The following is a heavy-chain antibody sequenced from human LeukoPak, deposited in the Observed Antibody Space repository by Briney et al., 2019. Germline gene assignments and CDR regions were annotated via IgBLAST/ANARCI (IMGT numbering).Heavy chain of an antibody. CDR1: GYFISSGYY. V-gene: IGHV4-38-2*02. J-gene: IGHJ4*02. D-gene: IGHD2-2*01. CDR3: AGIFHCSSTSCYEGYFDY. Sequence: SETLSLTCTVSGYFISSGYYWGWIRQPPGKGLEWIGSIYHSGSTYYNPPLKSRVTISVHTSKNQFSLKLSSVTAADTAVYYCAGIFHCSSTSCYEGYFDYWGQGTLVTVSP. CDR2: IYHSGST.